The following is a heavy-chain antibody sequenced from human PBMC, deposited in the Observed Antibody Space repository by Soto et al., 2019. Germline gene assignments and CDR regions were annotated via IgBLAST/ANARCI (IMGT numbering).Heavy chain of an antibody. D-gene: IGHD3-22*01. CDR1: GFTFGNYW. Sequence: EVQLVESGGGLVQPGGSLRLSCAASGFTFGNYWMTWVRQAPGKGLEWVANIKGDGSAKSYLDSVRGRFTVSRDNAENSLFLQMNILRAEDTALYYCARDVSPGSRGYYLEGFDIWGQGTMVTVS. CDR2: IKGDGSAK. CDR3: ARDVSPGSRGYYLEGFDI. V-gene: IGHV3-7*05. J-gene: IGHJ3*02.